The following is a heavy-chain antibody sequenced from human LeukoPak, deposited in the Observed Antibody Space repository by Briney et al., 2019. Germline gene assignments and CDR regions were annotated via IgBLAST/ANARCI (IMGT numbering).Heavy chain of an antibody. CDR2: INPNSGGR. V-gene: IGHV1-2*02. CDR3: AKTYIYYYDSSGYHPFDY. D-gene: IGHD3-22*01. Sequence: GASVKVSCKASGYTFTGYYIHWVRQAPGQGLEWMGWINPNSGGRHYAQRFQGRVTLTRDTSINTAYMELSRLRSDDTAVYYCAKTYIYYYDSSGYHPFDYWGQGTLVTVSS. CDR1: GYTFTGYY. J-gene: IGHJ4*02.